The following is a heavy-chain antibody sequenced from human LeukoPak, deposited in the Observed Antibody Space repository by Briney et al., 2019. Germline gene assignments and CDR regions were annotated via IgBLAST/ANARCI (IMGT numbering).Heavy chain of an antibody. J-gene: IGHJ6*03. V-gene: IGHV1-2*02. CDR2: INPNSGGT. D-gene: IGHD3-10*02. CDR3: ARADEHYYVDYYYYMDV. CDR1: GYTVSGYY. Sequence: SEKIYYKASGYTVSGYYMHWVRQNTGQGLEWMGWINPNSGGTNYAQKFQGRVTMTRDTSISTAYMELSSLRSEDTAVYYCARADEHYYVDYYYYMDVWGKGTTVTVSS.